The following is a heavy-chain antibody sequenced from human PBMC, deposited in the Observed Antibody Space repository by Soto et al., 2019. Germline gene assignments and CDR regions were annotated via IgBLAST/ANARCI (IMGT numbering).Heavy chain of an antibody. J-gene: IGHJ6*02. CDR2: INPNSGGT. V-gene: IGHV1-2*04. Sequence: ASVKVPCKASGYTFTGYYMHWVRQAPGQGLEWMGWINPNSGGTNYAQKFQGWVTMTRDTSISTAYMELSRLRSDDTAVYYCARGGPVLRFLEWFRSYYYYGMDVWGQGTTVTVSS. CDR1: GYTFTGYY. D-gene: IGHD3-3*01. CDR3: ARGGPVLRFLEWFRSYYYYGMDV.